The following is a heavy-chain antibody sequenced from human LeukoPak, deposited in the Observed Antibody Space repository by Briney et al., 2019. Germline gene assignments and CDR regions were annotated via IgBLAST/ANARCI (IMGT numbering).Heavy chain of an antibody. CDR1: GGAINSGGFY. CDR2: IYTSGST. V-gene: IGHV4-61*02. D-gene: IGHD6-19*01. Sequence: SETLSLTCTVSGGAINSGGFYWSWIRQPAGKGLEWVGRIYTSGSTSYNPSLKSRVTISVDTSKNQFSLKLSSVTAADTAVYYCAREWIVAGAFDYWGQGTLVTVSS. CDR3: AREWIVAGAFDY. J-gene: IGHJ4*02.